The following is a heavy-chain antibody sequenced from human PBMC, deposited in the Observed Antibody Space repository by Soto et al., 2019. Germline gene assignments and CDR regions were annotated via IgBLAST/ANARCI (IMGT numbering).Heavy chain of an antibody. Sequence: GGSLRLSCSASGFTFSSYAMHWVRQAPGKGLEYVSAISSNGGSTYYADSVKGRFTISRDNSKNTLYLQMSSLRAEDTAVYYCVKWIPAAPYYYYGMDVWGQGTTVTVSS. D-gene: IGHD2-2*01. J-gene: IGHJ6*02. CDR2: ISSNGGST. CDR3: VKWIPAAPYYYYGMDV. V-gene: IGHV3-64D*08. CDR1: GFTFSSYA.